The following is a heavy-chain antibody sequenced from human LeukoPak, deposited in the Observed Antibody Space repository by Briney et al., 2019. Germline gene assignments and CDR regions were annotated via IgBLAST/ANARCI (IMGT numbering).Heavy chain of an antibody. CDR1: GGSFGGYY. Sequence: PSETLSLTCVVYGGSFGGYYWSWIRQPPGKGLEWIGEINHSGNTNDNPSHKSRATISVVTSKNQFSLKLRSVTAADTAVYYCARVAAAGTDPGAFDIWGQGTMVTVSS. D-gene: IGHD6-13*01. J-gene: IGHJ3*02. CDR3: ARVAAAGTDPGAFDI. CDR2: INHSGNT. V-gene: IGHV4-34*04.